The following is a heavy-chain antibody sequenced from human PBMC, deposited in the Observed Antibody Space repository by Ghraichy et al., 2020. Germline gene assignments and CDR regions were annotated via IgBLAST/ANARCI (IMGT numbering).Heavy chain of an antibody. Sequence: KVSCKASGYTFTGYFLHWVRQAPGQGLEWMGWINPNSGDTDYAQKFQGRVTMTRDTSITSVYMELSRLTSDDTAIYYCTRGRPPSGGHLLEGFWGQGTLVTVSS. J-gene: IGHJ4*02. D-gene: IGHD2-2*01. CDR2: INPNSGDT. CDR1: GYTFTGYF. V-gene: IGHV1-2*02. CDR3: TRGRPPSGGHLLEGF.